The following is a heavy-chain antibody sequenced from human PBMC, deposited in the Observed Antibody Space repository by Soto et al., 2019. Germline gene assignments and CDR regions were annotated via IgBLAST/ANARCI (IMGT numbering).Heavy chain of an antibody. CDR1: GGSFSGYY. V-gene: IGHV4-34*01. CDR3: ARGGYSGLSY. J-gene: IGHJ4*02. Sequence: QVQLQQWGAGLLKPMETLSLTCAVYGGSFSGYYWSWIRQPPGKGLEWIGEVNHSGSTNYNPSLKSRVTISVYTSKNQFSLKLSSVTAADTAVYYCARGGYSGLSYWGQGTLVTVSS. D-gene: IGHD6-13*01. CDR2: VNHSGST.